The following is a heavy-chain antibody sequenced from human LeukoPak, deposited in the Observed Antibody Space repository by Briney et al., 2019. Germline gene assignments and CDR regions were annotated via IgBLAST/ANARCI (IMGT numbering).Heavy chain of an antibody. V-gene: IGHV1-69*05. CDR2: IIPIFGTA. Sequence: GASVKVSCKASGYTFTSYGISWVRQAPGQGLEWMGGIIPIFGTANYAQKFQGRVTITTDESTSTAYMELSSLRSEDTAVYYCARAYDFWSGYWGWGQGTLVTVSS. J-gene: IGHJ4*02. CDR1: GYTFTSYG. CDR3: ARAYDFWSGYWG. D-gene: IGHD3-3*01.